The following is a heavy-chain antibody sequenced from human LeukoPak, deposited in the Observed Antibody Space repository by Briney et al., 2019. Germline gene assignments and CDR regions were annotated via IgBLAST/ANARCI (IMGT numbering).Heavy chain of an antibody. J-gene: IGHJ6*03. D-gene: IGHD6-19*01. CDR3: AREAGTALYYYYMDV. Sequence: PGGSLRLSCAASGFTFSSYSMNWVRQAPGKGLEWVSSISSSSSYIYYADSVKSRFTISRDNAKNSLYLQMNSLRAEDTAVYYCAREAGTALYYYYMDVWGKGTTVTVSS. V-gene: IGHV3-21*01. CDR2: ISSSSSYI. CDR1: GFTFSSYS.